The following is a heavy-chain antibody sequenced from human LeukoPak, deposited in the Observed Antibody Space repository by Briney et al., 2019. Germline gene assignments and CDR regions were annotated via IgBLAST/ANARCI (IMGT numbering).Heavy chain of an antibody. CDR3: AKDLDSYGSGSYRPDY. D-gene: IGHD3-10*01. J-gene: IGHJ4*02. Sequence: GGSLRLSCAASGFTFSSYGMHWVRQAPGKGLEWVAVISYDGSNKYYADSVKGRFTISRDNSKNTLYLQMNSLRAEDTAAYYCAKDLDSYGSGSYRPDYWGQGPLVTVSS. CDR2: ISYDGSNK. CDR1: GFTFSSYG. V-gene: IGHV3-30*18.